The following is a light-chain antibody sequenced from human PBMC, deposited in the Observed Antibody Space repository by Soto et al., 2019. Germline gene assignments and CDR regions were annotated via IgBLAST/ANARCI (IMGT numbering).Light chain of an antibody. CDR3: QQYGSAPPT. CDR2: GAS. Sequence: EIVLTQSPGSLSLSLGDRTTLSCRASQSISRYLAWYQQKPGQGPRLLIYGASSRATGTPDRFSGSGSGTDFTLTINRLEPEDFALYYCQQYGSAPPTFGQGTKVDIK. J-gene: IGKJ1*01. CDR1: QSISRY. V-gene: IGKV3-20*01.